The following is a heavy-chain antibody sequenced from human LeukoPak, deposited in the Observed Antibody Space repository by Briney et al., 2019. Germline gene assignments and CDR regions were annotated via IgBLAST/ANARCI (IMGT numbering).Heavy chain of an antibody. V-gene: IGHV3-30*18. CDR3: AKDQDSSGWDAFDI. Sequence: GGSLRLSCAASGFTFSSYGMHWVRQAPGKGLEWVAVISYDGSNKYYADSVKGRFTISRDNSKNTLYLQMNSLRAEDTAVYYCAKDQDSSGWDAFDIWGQGTMVTVSS. CDR1: GFTFSSYG. J-gene: IGHJ3*02. CDR2: ISYDGSNK. D-gene: IGHD6-19*01.